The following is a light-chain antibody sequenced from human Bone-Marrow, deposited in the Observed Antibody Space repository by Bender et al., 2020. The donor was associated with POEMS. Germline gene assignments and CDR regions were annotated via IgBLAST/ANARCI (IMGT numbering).Light chain of an antibody. V-gene: IGLV2-23*02. J-gene: IGLJ1*01. CDR2: AVT. Sequence: QSVLTQPPSVSGTPGQRVTISCTGTSSDVGSYNLVSWYQQHPGKAPKLMIYAVTKRPSGVSNRFSGSKSGNTASLTISGLQAEDEADYYCCSYADSSTLVFGTGTKVTVL. CDR3: CSYADSSTLV. CDR1: SSDVGSYNL.